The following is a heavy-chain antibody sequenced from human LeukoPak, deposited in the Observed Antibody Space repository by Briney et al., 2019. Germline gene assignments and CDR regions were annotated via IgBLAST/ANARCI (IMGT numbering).Heavy chain of an antibody. CDR2: ISGSGGST. Sequence: GGSLRLSCVASGFTFSRHSMDWVRQAPGKGLEWVSGISGSGGSTYYADSVKGRFTISRDNSKNTLYLQMNSLRAEDTAIYYCAKLPVSYSSGWSNFDYWGQGTLVTVSS. CDR1: GFTFSRHS. V-gene: IGHV3-23*01. J-gene: IGHJ4*02. D-gene: IGHD6-19*01. CDR3: AKLPVSYSSGWSNFDY.